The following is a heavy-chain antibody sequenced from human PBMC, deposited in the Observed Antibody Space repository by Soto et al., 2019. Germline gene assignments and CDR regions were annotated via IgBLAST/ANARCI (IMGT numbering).Heavy chain of an antibody. CDR2: MNPNSGNT. V-gene: IGHV1-8*01. J-gene: IGHJ5*02. CDR1: GYTFTSYD. CDR3: AREQQWLVKRWFDP. D-gene: IGHD6-19*01. Sequence: ASVKVSCKASGYTFTSYDINWVLQATGQGLEWMGWMNPNSGNTGYAQKFQGRVTMTRNTSISTAYMELSSLRSEDTAVYYCAREQQWLVKRWFDPWGQGTLVTVSS.